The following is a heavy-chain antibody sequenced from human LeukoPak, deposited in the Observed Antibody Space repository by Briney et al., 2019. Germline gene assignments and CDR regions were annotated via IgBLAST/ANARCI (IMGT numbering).Heavy chain of an antibody. CDR1: GYTFTSYY. CDR2: INPSGGST. Sequence: ASVKVSCKASGYTFTSYYMHWVRQAPGQGLEWMGIINPSGGSTSYAQKFQGRVTMTRDTSTSTVYMELSSLRSEDTAVYYCAREGKGGYCSSTSCPNDAFDIWGQGTMVTVSS. D-gene: IGHD2-2*03. V-gene: IGHV1-46*01. CDR3: AREGKGGYCSSTSCPNDAFDI. J-gene: IGHJ3*02.